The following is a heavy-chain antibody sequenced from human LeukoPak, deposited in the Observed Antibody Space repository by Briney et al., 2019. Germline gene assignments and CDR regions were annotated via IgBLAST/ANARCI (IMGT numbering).Heavy chain of an antibody. CDR3: VYGDYGGGFDY. CDR2: IKQDGSEK. V-gene: IGHV3-7*03. CDR1: GFTSSSYW. J-gene: IGHJ4*02. D-gene: IGHD4-17*01. Sequence: GGSLRLSCAASGFTSSSYWMNWVRQAPGKGLEWVANIKQDGSEKYYVASVKGRFTISRDNAKNSLYLQMNSLRAEDTAMYYCVYGDYGGGFDYWGQGTLVTVSS.